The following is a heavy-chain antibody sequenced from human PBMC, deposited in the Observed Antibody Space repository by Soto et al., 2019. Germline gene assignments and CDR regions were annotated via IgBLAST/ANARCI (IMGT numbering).Heavy chain of an antibody. Sequence: GGSLRLSCAASGFTFSSYGMHWVRQAPGKGLEWVAVIWYDGSNKYYADSVKGRFTISRDNSKNTLYLQMNSLRAEDTAVNYWARGGGYCSGGSCYSGNYYYYKDVGGKGTTVTVSS. D-gene: IGHD2-15*01. J-gene: IGHJ6*03. CDR2: IWYDGSNK. CDR3: ARGGGYCSGGSCYSGNYYYYKDV. V-gene: IGHV3-33*01. CDR1: GFTFSSYG.